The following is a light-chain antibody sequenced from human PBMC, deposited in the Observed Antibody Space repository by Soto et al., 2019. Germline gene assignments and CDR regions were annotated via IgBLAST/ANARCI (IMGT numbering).Light chain of an antibody. CDR2: GAS. CDR1: QTVSNSY. Sequence: EIVLTQSPGTLSLSPGERATLSCRASQTVSNSYLAWYQQKPGQAPRLLIYGASTRAADIPDRFSGSGSGTDFTLTISRLEPEDFAVYYCQQFGTFGPGTKVDFK. J-gene: IGKJ3*01. V-gene: IGKV3-20*01. CDR3: QQFGT.